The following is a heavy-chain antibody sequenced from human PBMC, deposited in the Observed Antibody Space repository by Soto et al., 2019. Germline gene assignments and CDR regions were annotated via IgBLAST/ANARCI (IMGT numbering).Heavy chain of an antibody. CDR1: GFTFSSYW. J-gene: IGHJ6*03. Sequence: GGSLRLSCAASGFTFSSYWMSWVRQAPGKGLEWVANIKQDGSEKYYVDSVKGRFTISRDNAKNSLYLQMNSLSAEETAVYYCARDETDYDILTGYYAFYYYYYYMDVWGKGTTVTVSS. V-gene: IGHV3-7*01. D-gene: IGHD3-9*01. CDR2: IKQDGSEK. CDR3: ARDETDYDILTGYYAFYYYYYYMDV.